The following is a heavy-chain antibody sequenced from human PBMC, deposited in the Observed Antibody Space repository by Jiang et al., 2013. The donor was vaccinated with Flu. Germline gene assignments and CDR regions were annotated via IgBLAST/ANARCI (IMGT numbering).Heavy chain of an antibody. CDR1: GYTFTSYG. V-gene: IGHV1-18*01. D-gene: IGHD1-20*01. CDR3: ARANNWNDVRQGYNWFDP. Sequence: GAEVKKPGASVKVSCKASGYTFTSYGISWVRQAPGQGLEWMGWISAYNGNTNYAQKLQGRVTMTTDTSTSTAYMELRSLRSDDTAVYYCARANNWNDVRQGYNWFDPWGQGTLVTVSS. CDR2: ISAYNGNT. J-gene: IGHJ5*02.